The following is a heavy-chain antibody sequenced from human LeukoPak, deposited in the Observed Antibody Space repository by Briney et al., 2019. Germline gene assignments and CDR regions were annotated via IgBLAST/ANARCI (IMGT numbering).Heavy chain of an antibody. CDR1: GFTFSRYS. J-gene: IGHJ4*02. CDR3: ARSGGGITMIVAQAPLDY. CDR2: ISSTSIYR. Sequence: GGSLRLSCSASGFTFSRYSMNWARQAPGKGLEWVSSISSTSIYRYYADSVKGRFTISRDNAKNSLYLQMNSLRAEDTAVYYCARSGGGITMIVAQAPLDYWGQGTLVTVSS. V-gene: IGHV3-21*01. D-gene: IGHD3-22*01.